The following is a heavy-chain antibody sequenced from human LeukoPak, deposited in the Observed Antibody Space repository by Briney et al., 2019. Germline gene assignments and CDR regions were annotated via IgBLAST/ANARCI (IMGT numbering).Heavy chain of an antibody. J-gene: IGHJ4*02. CDR1: GGSIRNYY. Sequence: SETLSLTCSVSGGSIRNYYWTWIRQPPGKGLEWIGHVSNSGSTKYNPSLKSRVTKSISTSKKHSSLRLRSVTAADTAVFYFASRAYYDSSGLDYWGQGILVTVSS. CDR3: ASRAYYDSSGLDY. V-gene: IGHV4-59*08. CDR2: VSNSGST. D-gene: IGHD3-22*01.